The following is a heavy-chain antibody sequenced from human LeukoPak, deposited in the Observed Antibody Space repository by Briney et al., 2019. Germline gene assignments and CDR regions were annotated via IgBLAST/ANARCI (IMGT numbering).Heavy chain of an antibody. CDR2: IYYSGST. J-gene: IGHJ6*02. D-gene: IGHD6-19*01. V-gene: IGHV4-31*03. Sequence: SETLSLTCTVSGGSISSGGYYWSWIRQHPGKGLEWIGYIYYSGSTYYNPSLKSRVTISVDTSKNQFSLKLSSVTAADTAVYYCARRGHTVAGTSWVYGMDVWGQGTTVTVSS. CDR3: ARRGHTVAGTSWVYGMDV. CDR1: GGSISSGGYY.